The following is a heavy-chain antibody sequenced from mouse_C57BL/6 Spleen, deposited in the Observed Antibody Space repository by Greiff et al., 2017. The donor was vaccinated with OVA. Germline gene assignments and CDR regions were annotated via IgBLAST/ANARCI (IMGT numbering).Heavy chain of an antibody. CDR3: APTVVGTGTGCYFDV. CDR1: GYAFSSSW. CDR2: IYPGDGDT. V-gene: IGHV1-82*01. Sequence: LQESGPELVKPGASVKISCKASGYAFSSSWMNWVKQRPGKGLEWIGRIYPGDGDTNYNGKFKGKATLTADKSSSTAYMQLSSLTSEDSAVYFCAPTVVGTGTGCYFDVWGTGTTVTVSS. D-gene: IGHD1-1*01. J-gene: IGHJ1*03.